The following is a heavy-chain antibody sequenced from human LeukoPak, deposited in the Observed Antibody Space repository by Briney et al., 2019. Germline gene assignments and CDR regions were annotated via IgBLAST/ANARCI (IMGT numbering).Heavy chain of an antibody. CDR1: GVSFISYY. Sequence: PSETLSLTCSVSGVSFISYYWIWLRQTPEKGLEWIGYIYYSGSTNYNPSLKSRVTISVDTSKNQFSLKLSSVTAADTAVYYCAREGYGSGSPTYFDYWGQGTLVTVSS. D-gene: IGHD3-10*01. V-gene: IGHV4-59*01. CDR2: IYYSGST. J-gene: IGHJ4*02. CDR3: AREGYGSGSPTYFDY.